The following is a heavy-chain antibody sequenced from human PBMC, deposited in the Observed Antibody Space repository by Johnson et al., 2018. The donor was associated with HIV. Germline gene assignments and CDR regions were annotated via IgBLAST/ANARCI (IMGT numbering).Heavy chain of an antibody. Sequence: VQLVESGGGVVQPGRSLRLSCAASGFTFSSYGMHWVRQAPGKGLEWVAVISYDGSNKYYADSVKGRFTISRDNSKNTLYLQMNSLRAEDTAVYYCAKDRGDGYTTAWAFDIWGQGTMVTVSS. CDR2: ISYDGSNK. J-gene: IGHJ3*02. CDR1: GFTFSSYG. V-gene: IGHV3-30*18. CDR3: AKDRGDGYTTAWAFDI. D-gene: IGHD5-24*01.